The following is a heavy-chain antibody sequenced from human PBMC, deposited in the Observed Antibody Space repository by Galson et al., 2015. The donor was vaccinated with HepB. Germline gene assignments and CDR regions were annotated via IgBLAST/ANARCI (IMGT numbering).Heavy chain of an antibody. CDR1: GFIVSSNY. Sequence: SLRLSCAASGFIVSSNYISWVRLAPGKGLEWVSVIYSAGDTYYADSVRGRFTISRDNSKNTVYLQMNSLRAEDTATYYCAREEGSGIRGVDVWGQGTTVTVSS. J-gene: IGHJ6*02. CDR3: AREEGSGIRGVDV. D-gene: IGHD3-10*01. V-gene: IGHV3-53*03. CDR2: IYSAGDT.